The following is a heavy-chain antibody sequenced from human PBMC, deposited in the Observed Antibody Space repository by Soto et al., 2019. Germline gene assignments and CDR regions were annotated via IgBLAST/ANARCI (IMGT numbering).Heavy chain of an antibody. V-gene: IGHV1-3*01. CDR3: ARDSTGYSSSWLYYYYYFMDV. CDR2: INAGNGNT. CDR1: GYTFTSYA. J-gene: IGHJ6*03. Sequence: QVQLVQSGAEVKKPGASVKVSCKASGYTFTSYAMHWVRQAPGQRLEWMGWINAGNGNTKYSQMFQGRVTITRDTSASTAYMELSSLRSEATAVYYCARDSTGYSSSWLYYYYYFMDVWGKGTTVTVSS. D-gene: IGHD6-13*01.